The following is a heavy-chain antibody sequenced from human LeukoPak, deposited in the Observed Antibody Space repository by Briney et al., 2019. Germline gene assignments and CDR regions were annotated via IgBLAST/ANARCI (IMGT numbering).Heavy chain of an antibody. Sequence: PGGSLRLSCAASGFTFSSYSMNWVRQAPGKGLEWVSSISSSSSYIYYADSVKGRFTISRDNAKNSLYLQMNSLRAGDTAVYYCARGMWDYYGSGSYYRYNWFDPWGQGTLVTVSS. CDR2: ISSSSSYI. CDR3: ARGMWDYYGSGSYYRYNWFDP. D-gene: IGHD3-10*01. CDR1: GFTFSSYS. V-gene: IGHV3-21*01. J-gene: IGHJ5*02.